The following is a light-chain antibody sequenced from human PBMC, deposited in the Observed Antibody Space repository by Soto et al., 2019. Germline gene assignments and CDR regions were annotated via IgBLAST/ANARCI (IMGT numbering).Light chain of an antibody. CDR2: GAS. Sequence: EIVLTQSPGTLSLSPGERATLSCRANQSVRSSYLAWYQQKPGQAPRLLIYGASSRATGIPDRFSGSGSGTECTLTISRLEPEDFAVYYCQHYGTSRWTFGQGTKVEVK. CDR1: QSVRSSY. CDR3: QHYGTSRWT. J-gene: IGKJ1*01. V-gene: IGKV3-20*01.